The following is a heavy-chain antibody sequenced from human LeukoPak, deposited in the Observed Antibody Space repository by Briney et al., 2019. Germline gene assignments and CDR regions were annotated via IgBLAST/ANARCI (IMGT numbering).Heavy chain of an antibody. CDR3: ARGRHYYDSSGSVDY. V-gene: IGHV4-34*01. J-gene: IGHJ4*02. CDR2: INHSGST. Sequence: SETLSLTCAVYGGSFNGYYWSWIRQPPGKGLEWIGEINHSGSTNYNPSLKSRVTISVDTSKNQFSLKLSSVTAADTAVYYCARGRHYYDSSGSVDYWGQGTLVTVSS. CDR1: GGSFNGYY. D-gene: IGHD3-22*01.